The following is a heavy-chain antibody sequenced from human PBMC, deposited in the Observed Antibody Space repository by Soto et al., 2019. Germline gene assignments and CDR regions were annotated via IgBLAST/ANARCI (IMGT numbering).Heavy chain of an antibody. CDR1: GLTVSTNP. V-gene: IGHV3-66*01. CDR3: ARDGSGY. J-gene: IGHJ4*02. CDR2: IYSGGGT. Sequence: EVQLVESGGGLVQPGGSLRLSCAASGLTVSTNPMSWVRQAPGKGLEWVSVIYSGGGTHYADSVKGRFPISRDKSKNTAYLQMNNLRAEDTAVYYCARDGSGYWGQGTLVTASS.